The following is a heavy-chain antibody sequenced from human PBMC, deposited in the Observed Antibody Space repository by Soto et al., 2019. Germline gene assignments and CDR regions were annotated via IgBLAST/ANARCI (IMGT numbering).Heavy chain of an antibody. CDR2: IYDSGST. Sequence: QVQLQESGPGLVKPSQTLSLTCTVSGGPITNYWSWIRQHPGKGLEWIGYIYDSGSTYYNPSLKSRITMSLDTSTNQLSLKLTSAAAAHTAVYYCARVNLDYVPGMDVWAQGTTLTASS. V-gene: IGHV4-31*03. CDR3: ARVNLDYVPGMDV. CDR1: GGPITNY. D-gene: IGHD4-17*01. J-gene: IGHJ6*02.